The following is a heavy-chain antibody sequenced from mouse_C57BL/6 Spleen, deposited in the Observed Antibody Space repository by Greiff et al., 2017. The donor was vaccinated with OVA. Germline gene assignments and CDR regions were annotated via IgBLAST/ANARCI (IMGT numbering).Heavy chain of an antibody. CDR2: ISDGGSYT. CDR1: GFTFSSYA. Sequence: DVQLVESGGGLVKPGGSLKLSCAASGFTFSSYAMSWVRQTPEKRLEWVATISDGGSYTYYPDNVKGRFTISRDNAKNNLYLQMSHLKSEDTAMYYCAREDSSGYVSFNYWGQGTTLTVSS. CDR3: AREDSSGYVSFNY. V-gene: IGHV5-4*01. J-gene: IGHJ2*01. D-gene: IGHD3-2*02.